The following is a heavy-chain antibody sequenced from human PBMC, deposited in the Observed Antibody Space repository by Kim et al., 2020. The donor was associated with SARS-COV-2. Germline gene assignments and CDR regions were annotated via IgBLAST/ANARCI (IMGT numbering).Heavy chain of an antibody. CDR2: INHSGST. D-gene: IGHD3-10*01. Sequence: SETLSLTCAVYGGSFSGYYWSWIRQPPGKGLEWIGEINHSGSTNYNPSLKSRVTISVDTSKNQFSLKLSSVTAADTAVYYCARESSMVRGVIAYYYGMD. CDR1: GGSFSGYY. J-gene: IGHJ6*01. CDR3: ARESSMVRGVIAYYYGMD. V-gene: IGHV4-34*01.